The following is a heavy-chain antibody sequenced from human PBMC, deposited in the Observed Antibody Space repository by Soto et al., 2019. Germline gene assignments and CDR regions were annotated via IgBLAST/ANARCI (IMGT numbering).Heavy chain of an antibody. Sequence: GESLKISCKTPGYSFTSYWIGWVRQMPGKGMEWMGNIYPYDSDTRYSPSFHGQVTISADTSITTAYLQWSGLRASDTAMYFCARHLVGSTRGNFDYWGQGTLVTVSS. CDR1: GYSFTSYW. V-gene: IGHV5-51*01. D-gene: IGHD2-2*01. J-gene: IGHJ4*01. CDR2: IYPYDSDT. CDR3: ARHLVGSTRGNFDY.